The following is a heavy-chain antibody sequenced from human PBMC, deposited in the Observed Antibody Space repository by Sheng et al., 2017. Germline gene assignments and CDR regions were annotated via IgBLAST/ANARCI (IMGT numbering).Heavy chain of an antibody. V-gene: IGHV3-53*01. Sequence: EVQLVESGGGLIQPGGSLRLSCAASGFTVSGNHMSWVRQAPGKGLEWVSLIHTNGNTYYTDSVKGRFTISRDNSKNTLSLQMNGLGAEDTAVYYCVKHGYCHGDICRYLDYWGQGILVTPSS. CDR2: IHTNGNT. D-gene: IGHD2-15*01. CDR1: GFTVSGNH. CDR3: VKHGYCHGDICRYLDY. J-gene: IGHJ4*02.